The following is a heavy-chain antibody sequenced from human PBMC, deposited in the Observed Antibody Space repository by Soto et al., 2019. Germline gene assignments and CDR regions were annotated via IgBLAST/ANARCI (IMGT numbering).Heavy chain of an antibody. J-gene: IGHJ6*02. D-gene: IGHD3-10*01. Sequence: SQPKSVTCTVSDGSISSGGYYWSWIRQHPGKGLEWIGYIYYSGSTYYNPSLKSRVTISVDTSKNQFSLKLSSVTAADTAVYYCARVFGFGGMGVWGQGTTVTVSS. CDR1: DGSISSGGYY. CDR3: ARVFGFGGMGV. CDR2: IYYSGST. V-gene: IGHV4-31*03.